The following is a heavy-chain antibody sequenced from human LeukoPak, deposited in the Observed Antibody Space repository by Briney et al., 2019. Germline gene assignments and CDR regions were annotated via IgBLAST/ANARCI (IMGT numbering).Heavy chain of an antibody. J-gene: IGHJ4*02. CDR1: GFTFSSYW. CDR2: IKQDGSEK. Sequence: PGGSLRLSCAASGFTFSSYWMSWVRQAPGKGLEWVANIKQDGSEKYYVDSVKGRFTISRDNAKNSLYLQMNSLRAEDTAVYYCARDFIVSYYDSSGFGYWGQGTLVTVSS. D-gene: IGHD3-22*01. V-gene: IGHV3-7*05. CDR3: ARDFIVSYYDSSGFGY.